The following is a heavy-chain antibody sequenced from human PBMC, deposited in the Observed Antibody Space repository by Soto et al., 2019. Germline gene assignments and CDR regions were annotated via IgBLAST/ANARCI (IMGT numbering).Heavy chain of an antibody. CDR1: GFTVTINY. J-gene: IGHJ4*02. D-gene: IGHD5-12*01. CDR3: HGYGY. CDR2: IYSGGST. V-gene: IGHV3-53*01. Sequence: EVQVVESGGGLIHPGGSLRLSCAVSGFTVTINYMSWVRQAPGKGLEWVSVIYSGGSTYYADSVKGRFTISRDTSKNTLYLQMNSLRGEDTAVYYCHGYGYWGQGTLVTVSS.